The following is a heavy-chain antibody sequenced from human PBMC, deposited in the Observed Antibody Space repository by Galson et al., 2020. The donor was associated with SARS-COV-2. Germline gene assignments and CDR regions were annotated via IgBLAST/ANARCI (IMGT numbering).Heavy chain of an antibody. CDR2: INSNSGAT. Sequence: ASVKVSCKTSGYVFSVYYIHWVRQAPGLGPEWMRWINSNSGATNYALNFQGRVTMTRDTSINTVDMELSGLRYDDTAVYYCARSTSGRGDSLDPWGQGTLVSVSS. J-gene: IGHJ5*02. V-gene: IGHV1-2*02. CDR3: ARSTSGRGDSLDP. D-gene: IGHD6-19*01. CDR1: GYVFSVYY.